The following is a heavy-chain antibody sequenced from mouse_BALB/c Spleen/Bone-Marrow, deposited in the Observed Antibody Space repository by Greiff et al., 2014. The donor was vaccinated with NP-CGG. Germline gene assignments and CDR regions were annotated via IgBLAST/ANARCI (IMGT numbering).Heavy chain of an antibody. V-gene: IGHV5-4*02. D-gene: IGHD1-1*01. Sequence: EVQGVESGGGSVKPGGSLKLSCAASGFTFSDYYMSWVRPTPDKRLGWVATLSDGGSYTYSPDSVKGRFTVSRDNAKNNLYLQMSSLKSEDTAMYYCAREYGTSYDYYFYVWGAGTTVTVSS. CDR1: GFTFSDYY. CDR2: LSDGGSYT. J-gene: IGHJ1*01. CDR3: AREYGTSYDYYFYV.